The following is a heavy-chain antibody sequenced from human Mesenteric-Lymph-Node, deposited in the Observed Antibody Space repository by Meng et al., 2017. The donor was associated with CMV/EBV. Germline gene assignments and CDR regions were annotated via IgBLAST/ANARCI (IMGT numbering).Heavy chain of an antibody. V-gene: IGHV3-30*04. D-gene: IGHD3-3*01. CDR3: ARDKIFGVVKYRFDP. CDR1: GFTFSSYA. J-gene: IGHJ5*02. Sequence: GGSLRLSCAASGFTFSSYAMHWVRQAPGKGLEWVAVISYDGSNKYYADSVKGRFTISRDNSKNTLYLQMNSLRAEDTAVYYCARDKIFGVVKYRFDPWGQGTLDTVSS. CDR2: ISYDGSNK.